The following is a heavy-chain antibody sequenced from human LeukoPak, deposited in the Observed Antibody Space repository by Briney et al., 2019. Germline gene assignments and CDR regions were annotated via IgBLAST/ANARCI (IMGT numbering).Heavy chain of an antibody. CDR3: ARGRNQLLGYFDY. Sequence: GASVKVSCKASGYTFTSYAMHWVRQAPGQRLEWMGWINAGNGNTKYSQKFQGRVTITRDTSASTGYMELSSLRSEDTAVYYCARGRNQLLGYFDYWGQGTLVTVSS. J-gene: IGHJ4*02. D-gene: IGHD2-2*01. V-gene: IGHV1-3*01. CDR1: GYTFTSYA. CDR2: INAGNGNT.